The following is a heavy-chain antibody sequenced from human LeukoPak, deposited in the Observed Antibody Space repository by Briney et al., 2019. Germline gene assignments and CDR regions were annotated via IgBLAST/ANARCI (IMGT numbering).Heavy chain of an antibody. V-gene: IGHV1-69*13. CDR2: IIPIFGTA. Sequence: ASVKVSCKASGGTFSSYAISWVRQAPGQGLEWMGGIIPIFGTANYAQKFQGRVTITADESTSTAYMELSSLRSEDTAVYYCASYYYDSSGYYYVDYWGQGTLVTVSS. D-gene: IGHD3-22*01. CDR1: GGTFSSYA. CDR3: ASYYYDSSGYYYVDY. J-gene: IGHJ4*02.